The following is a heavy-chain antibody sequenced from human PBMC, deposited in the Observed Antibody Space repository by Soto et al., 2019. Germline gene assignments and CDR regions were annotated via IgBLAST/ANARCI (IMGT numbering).Heavy chain of an antibody. Sequence: VGSLRLSCEASGFTFINYAMSWVRQAPGKGLEWVASISDTGGDSYYADSMDGRFTISRDNSKNTLYLQINSLRAEDTAVYYCVRDLYRSATMPCLDHWGQGTLVTVSS. CDR3: VRDLYRSATMPCLDH. D-gene: IGHD1-1*01. CDR2: ISDTGGDS. V-gene: IGHV3-23*01. J-gene: IGHJ4*02. CDR1: GFTFINYA.